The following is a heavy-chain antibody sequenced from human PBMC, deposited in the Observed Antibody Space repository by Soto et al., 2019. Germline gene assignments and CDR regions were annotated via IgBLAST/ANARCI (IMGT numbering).Heavy chain of an antibody. J-gene: IGHJ4*02. D-gene: IGHD3-16*01. CDR3: ARGGSPYVWFNEF. CDR2: ILPVFGTT. V-gene: IGHV1-69*01. Sequence: QGQLVQSGPEVKTVGSSVKLSCKDSGGLFSSFAISWVRQAPGQGLEWLGGILPVFGTTNYPEKFQDRVTITADVSTNTAYMELSSLTSGDTAIYYCARGGSPYVWFNEFWGQGTLVTVSS. CDR1: GGLFSSFA.